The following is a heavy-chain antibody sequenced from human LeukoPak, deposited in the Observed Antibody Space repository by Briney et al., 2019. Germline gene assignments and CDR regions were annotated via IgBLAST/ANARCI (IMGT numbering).Heavy chain of an antibody. CDR2: LSSSGDFT. CDR3: AKGGPQSFDY. CDR1: GFTFSSYA. J-gene: IGHJ4*02. Sequence: GGSLRLSCAASGFTFSSYAMSWVRQAPGKGLEWVSTLSSSGDFTSYADSVKGRFTISRDNSKDTLYLQVNSLRADDTAVYYCAKGGPQSFDYWGQGTLVTVSS. V-gene: IGHV3-23*01.